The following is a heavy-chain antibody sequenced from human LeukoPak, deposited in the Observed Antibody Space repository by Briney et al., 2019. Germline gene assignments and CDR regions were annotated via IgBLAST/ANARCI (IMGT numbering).Heavy chain of an antibody. CDR2: INPNSGGT. CDR3: ARDPYSSGWYNWFDP. V-gene: IGHV1-2*02. D-gene: IGHD6-19*01. CDR1: GYTFTGCY. J-gene: IGHJ5*02. Sequence: GASVKVSCKASGYTFTGCYMHWVRQAPGQGLEWMGWINPNSGGTNYAQKFQGRVTMTRDTSISTAYMELSRLRSDDTAVYYCARDPYSSGWYNWFDPWGQGTLVTVSS.